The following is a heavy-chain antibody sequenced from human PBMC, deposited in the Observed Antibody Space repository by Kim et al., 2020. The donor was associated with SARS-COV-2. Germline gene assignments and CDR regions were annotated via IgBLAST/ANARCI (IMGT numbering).Heavy chain of an antibody. CDR1: GYTLTHYA. CDR2: INTYTGNP. D-gene: IGHD5-12*01. J-gene: IGHJ3*02. V-gene: IGHV7-4-1*02. CDR3: ARGRWLQFGLDACDI. Sequence: ASVKVSCKVSGYTLTHYAMSWVRQAPRQGLEWMGCINTYTGNPTYAQAFTGRIVFSFDTSVSTAYLHISSLQIDDTAVYYCARGRWLQFGLDACDIWCQGTVVAVSS.